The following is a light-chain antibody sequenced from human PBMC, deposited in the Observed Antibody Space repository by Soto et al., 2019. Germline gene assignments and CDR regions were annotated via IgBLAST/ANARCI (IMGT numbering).Light chain of an antibody. CDR1: SSDIGAYNY. V-gene: IGLV2-8*01. CDR3: SSYAGSNDRWV. J-gene: IGLJ3*02. Sequence: QSALTQPPSASGSPGQSVTISCTGTSSDIGAYNYVSWYQQHPGKAPKLMIHEVSKRPSGVPDRFSGSKSGNTASLTFSGLQDEDAADYYCSSYAGSNDRWVFGGGTKLTVL. CDR2: EVS.